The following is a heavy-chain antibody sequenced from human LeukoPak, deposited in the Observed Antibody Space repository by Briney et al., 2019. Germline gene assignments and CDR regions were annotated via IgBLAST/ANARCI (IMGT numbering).Heavy chain of an antibody. CDR2: ISGSGGST. CDR1: RFTFSRYA. D-gene: IGHD3-3*01. Sequence: GGSLRLSCAASRFTFSRYAMNWVRQAPGKGLEWVSAISGSGGSTYYADSVKGRFIISRDNSKNTVYLQMDSLRAEDTAVYYCARSYTHYDFWSGYTYQNYFDPWGQGTLVTVSS. J-gene: IGHJ5*02. CDR3: ARSYTHYDFWSGYTYQNYFDP. V-gene: IGHV3-23*01.